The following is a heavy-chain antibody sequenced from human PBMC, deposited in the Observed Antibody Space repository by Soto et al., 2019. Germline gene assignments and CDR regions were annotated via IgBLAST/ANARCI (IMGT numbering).Heavy chain of an antibody. J-gene: IGHJ5*02. Sequence: QVQLVQSGAEVKKPGSSVKVSCKASGGTFSSYAISWVRQAPGQGLEWMGGIIPIFGTANYAQKFQGRVTITADESTSTAYMELSSLRSEDTAVYYCARGEGYCSGGICYRWFDPWGQGSLVTVSS. V-gene: IGHV1-69*01. CDR2: IIPIFGTA. D-gene: IGHD2-15*01. CDR3: ARGEGYCSGGICYRWFDP. CDR1: GGTFSSYA.